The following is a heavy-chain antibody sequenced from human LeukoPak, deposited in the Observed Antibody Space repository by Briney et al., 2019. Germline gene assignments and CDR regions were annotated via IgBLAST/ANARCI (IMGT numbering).Heavy chain of an antibody. CDR1: GFTFSSYG. Sequence: PGGSLRLSCAASGFTFSSYGMNWVRQAPGKGLEWVSSISSSSSYIYYADSVKGRFTISRDNAKNSLYLQMNSLRAEDTAVYYCARHVVVPAESYYMDVWGKGTTVTVSS. CDR2: ISSSSSYI. J-gene: IGHJ6*03. D-gene: IGHD2-2*01. V-gene: IGHV3-21*01. CDR3: ARHVVVPAESYYMDV.